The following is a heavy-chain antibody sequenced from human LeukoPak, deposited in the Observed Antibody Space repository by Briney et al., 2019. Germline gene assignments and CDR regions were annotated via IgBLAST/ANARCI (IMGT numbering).Heavy chain of an antibody. J-gene: IGHJ4*02. Sequence: GGSLRLSCAASGFTFSSYAMSWVRQAPGKGREWVSTIGGSSGNTYNADSVKGRFTISRDNSKNTLYLQMSSLRAEDTAIYYCAKRGKSCSSASCSSLYYFDYWGQGTLVTVSS. D-gene: IGHD2-2*01. V-gene: IGHV3-23*01. CDR2: IGGSSGNT. CDR3: AKRGKSCSSASCSSLYYFDY. CDR1: GFTFSSYA.